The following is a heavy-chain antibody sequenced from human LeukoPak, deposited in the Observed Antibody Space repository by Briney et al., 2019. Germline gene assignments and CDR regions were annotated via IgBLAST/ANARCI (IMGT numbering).Heavy chain of an antibody. J-gene: IGHJ6*02. Sequence: ASVKVSCKASGYTFTSYFIHWVRQAPGQGLEWMGGIIPIFGTANYAQKFQGRVTITTDESTSTAYMELSSLRSEDTAVYYCARVVAPRSYGMDVWGQGTTVTVSS. D-gene: IGHD2-21*01. CDR3: ARVVAPRSYGMDV. CDR1: GYTFTSYF. V-gene: IGHV1-69*05. CDR2: IIPIFGTA.